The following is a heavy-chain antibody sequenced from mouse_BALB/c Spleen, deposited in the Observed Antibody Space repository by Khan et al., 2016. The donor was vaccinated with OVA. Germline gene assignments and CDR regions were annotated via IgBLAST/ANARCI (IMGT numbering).Heavy chain of an antibody. Sequence: QVQLKESGPGLVAPSQSLSITCTVSGFSLTDYGVSWMRQSPGKGLEWLGVIWGGGSTYYNSGLKSRLNISKDNSKSQVFIKLNSLQTDDKAMYYSAKHFYAHYYVMDYWGQGTSVTVSS. CDR1: GFSLTDYG. D-gene: IGHD2-3*01. CDR2: IWGGGST. V-gene: IGHV2-6-5*01. CDR3: AKHFYAHYYVMDY. J-gene: IGHJ4*01.